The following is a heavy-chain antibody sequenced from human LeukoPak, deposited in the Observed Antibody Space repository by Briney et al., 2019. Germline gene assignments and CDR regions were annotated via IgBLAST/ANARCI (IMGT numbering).Heavy chain of an antibody. CDR1: GFTFSTYW. D-gene: IGHD3-22*01. V-gene: IGHV3-7*01. CDR2: IKQDGSEK. Sequence: GGSLRLSCAASGFTFSTYWMSWVRQAPGKGQEWVANIKQDGSEKKYVDSVKGRSTISRDNAKNTLYLQMNSPRAEDTAVYYCAKYYYDSSGTSYFDYWGQGTLVTVSS. J-gene: IGHJ4*02. CDR3: AKYYYDSSGTSYFDY.